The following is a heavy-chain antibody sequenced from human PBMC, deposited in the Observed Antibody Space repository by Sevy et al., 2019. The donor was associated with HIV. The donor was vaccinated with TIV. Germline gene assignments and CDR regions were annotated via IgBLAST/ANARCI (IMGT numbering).Heavy chain of an antibody. CDR1: GFTLSSYG. CDR3: ARDRLGITISAEWGGGMDV. V-gene: IGHV3-33*01. J-gene: IGHJ6*02. Sequence: GGSLRLSCAVSGFTLSSYGMHWVRQAPGKGLEWVAVIRYDGSNKNYADSVKGRFTISRDNSKNTLYLQMNSLRAEDKAVYYCARDRLGITISAEWGGGMDVWGQGTTVTVSS. CDR2: IRYDGSNK. D-gene: IGHD3-3*01.